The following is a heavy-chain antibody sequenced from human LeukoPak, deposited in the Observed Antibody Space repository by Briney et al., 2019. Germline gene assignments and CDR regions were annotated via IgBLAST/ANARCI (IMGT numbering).Heavy chain of an antibody. CDR3: ARDTSGSPSEY. CDR2: ISHDGNTE. J-gene: IGHJ4*02. D-gene: IGHD1-26*01. CDR1: GFTFNNYA. V-gene: IGHV3-30*04. Sequence: PGGSLRLSCAASGFTFNNYAIHWVRQAPGKGLEWVAVISHDGNTEYYGDSVKGRFTISRDNSRNTLYLQMHSLSVEDTAVYYCARDTSGSPSEYWGQGTLVTVSS.